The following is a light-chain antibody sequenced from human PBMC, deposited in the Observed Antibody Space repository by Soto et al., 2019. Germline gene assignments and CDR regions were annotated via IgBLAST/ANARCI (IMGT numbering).Light chain of an antibody. Sequence: DIQMTQSPSSLAASVGDRVTITCQASQDSSNHLNWYQQKPGKAPELLHFDASNLEPGVPSRFSGSASGTDFTLTFSSLQPEDVATYVCQQYDNFPPITFGQGTRLEIK. CDR2: DAS. CDR3: QQYDNFPPIT. CDR1: QDSSNH. J-gene: IGKJ5*01. V-gene: IGKV1-33*01.